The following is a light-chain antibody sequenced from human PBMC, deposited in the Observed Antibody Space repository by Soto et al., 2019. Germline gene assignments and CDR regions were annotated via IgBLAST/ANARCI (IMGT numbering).Light chain of an antibody. CDR1: SSNIGSNT. Sequence: QAVVTQPPSASGTPGQRVTISCSGSSSNIGSNTVNWYQQLPGTAPKLLIYSNNQRPSGVPDRFSGSKSGTSASLAISGLQSEDEADYYCAAWDYSLNGRVVFGGGNKLTVL. CDR3: AAWDYSLNGRVV. J-gene: IGLJ2*01. CDR2: SNN. V-gene: IGLV1-44*01.